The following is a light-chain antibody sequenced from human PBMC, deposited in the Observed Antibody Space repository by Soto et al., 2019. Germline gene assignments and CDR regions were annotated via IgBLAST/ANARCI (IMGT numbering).Light chain of an antibody. CDR3: QHRSNWPLT. Sequence: EIVLTQSPGTLSLSPGERATLFCRASQTITTSQLAWYQQKPGQAPRVLIFGASNRATGIPDRFSGSGSGTDFTLTISSLEPEDFAVYYCQHRSNWPLTFGGGTKVEIK. CDR1: QTITTSQ. V-gene: IGKV3D-20*02. CDR2: GAS. J-gene: IGKJ4*01.